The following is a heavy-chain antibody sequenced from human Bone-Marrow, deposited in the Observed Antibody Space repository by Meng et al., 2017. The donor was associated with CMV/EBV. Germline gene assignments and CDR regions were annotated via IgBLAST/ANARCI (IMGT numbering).Heavy chain of an antibody. J-gene: IGHJ4*02. CDR1: YTFTGYY. Sequence: YTFTGYYMHWVRQAPGQGLERMGWINPNSGGTNYAQKFQGRVTMTRDTSISTAYMELSRLRSDDTAVYYCARTIVVVPAAIEEFDYWGQGTLVTVSS. D-gene: IGHD2-2*01. V-gene: IGHV1-2*02. CDR2: INPNSGGT. CDR3: ARTIVVVPAAIEEFDY.